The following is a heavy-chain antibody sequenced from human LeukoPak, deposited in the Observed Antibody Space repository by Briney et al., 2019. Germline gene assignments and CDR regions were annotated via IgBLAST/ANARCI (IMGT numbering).Heavy chain of an antibody. CDR1: GGSISSYY. Sequence: SETLSLTCTVSGGSISSYYWSWIRQPPGKGLEWIGYIYYSGSTNYNPSLKSRVTISVDTSKNQFSLKLSSVTAADTAVYYCARGQLTGDDELFDYWGQGTLVTVSS. V-gene: IGHV4-59*08. CDR2: IYYSGST. D-gene: IGHD7-27*01. J-gene: IGHJ4*02. CDR3: ARGQLTGDDELFDY.